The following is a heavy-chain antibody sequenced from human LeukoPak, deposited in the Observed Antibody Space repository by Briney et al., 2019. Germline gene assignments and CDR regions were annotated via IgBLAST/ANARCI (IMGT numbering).Heavy chain of an antibody. CDR2: IIPIFGTA. CDR3: ARSRAIGYSGYGSENYYYYYYMDV. J-gene: IGHJ6*03. CDR1: GGTFSSYA. Sequence: ASVKVSCKASGGTFSSYAISWVRQAPGQGLEWMGGIIPIFGTANYAQKFQGRVTITADESTSTAYMELSSLRSEDTAVYYCARSRAIGYSGYGSENYYYYYYMDVWGKGTTVTISS. V-gene: IGHV1-69*13. D-gene: IGHD5-12*01.